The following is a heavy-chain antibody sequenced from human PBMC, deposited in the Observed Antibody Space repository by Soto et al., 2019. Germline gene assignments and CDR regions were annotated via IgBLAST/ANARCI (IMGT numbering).Heavy chain of an antibody. Sequence: SQTLSLTCAVSVGSISSSSYYWSWIRQPPGKGLEWIGYIYYSGSTNYNPSLKSRVTISVDTSKNQFSLKLSSVTAADTAVYYCARTVATIAVREPYFDYWGQGTPVTVSS. CDR1: VGSISSSSYY. CDR2: IYYSGST. V-gene: IGHV4-61*01. D-gene: IGHD5-12*01. J-gene: IGHJ4*02. CDR3: ARTVATIAVREPYFDY.